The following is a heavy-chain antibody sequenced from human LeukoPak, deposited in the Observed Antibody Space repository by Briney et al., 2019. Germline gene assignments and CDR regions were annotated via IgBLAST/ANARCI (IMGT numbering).Heavy chain of an antibody. CDR3: ARGSYSISN. D-gene: IGHD4-11*01. CDR1: GFTFSSYG. V-gene: IGHV3-23*01. J-gene: IGHJ4*02. CDR2: IGGGGSST. Sequence: GGSLRLSCAASGFTFSSYGMSWVRPAPGKGREWVSGIGGGGSSTYYADSVKGRFTISRDNSKNMLYLQMNSLRAEDTALYYCARGSYSISNWGQGTLVTVS.